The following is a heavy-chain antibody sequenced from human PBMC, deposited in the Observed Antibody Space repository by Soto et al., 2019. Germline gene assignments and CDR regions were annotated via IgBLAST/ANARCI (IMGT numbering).Heavy chain of an antibody. J-gene: IGHJ5*02. D-gene: IGHD2-15*01. CDR3: ARPIPPYGRAWYWFDP. CDR2: IYYSGST. V-gene: IGHV4-39*01. Sequence: QLQLQEAGPGLVKPSETLSLTCTVSGGSISSSSYYWGWIRQPPGKGLEWIGSIYYSGSTYYNPSLQSRGTISVDTSKKQFSLKLSSVTAADTAVYYWARPIPPYGRAWYWFDPWRQGTLVTVSS. CDR1: GGSISSSSYY.